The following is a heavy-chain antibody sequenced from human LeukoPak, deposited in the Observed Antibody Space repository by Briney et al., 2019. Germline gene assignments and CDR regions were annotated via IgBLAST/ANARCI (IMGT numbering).Heavy chain of an antibody. Sequence: PSETLSLTCAAYGGSFSGYYWSWIRQPPGKGLEWIGEINHSGSTNHNPSLKSRVTISVDTSKNQFSLKLSSVTAADTAVHYCARAYYDFWSGYDNWFDPWGQGTLVTVSS. CDR2: INHSGST. CDR1: GGSFSGYY. D-gene: IGHD3-3*01. CDR3: ARAYYDFWSGYDNWFDP. V-gene: IGHV4-34*01. J-gene: IGHJ5*02.